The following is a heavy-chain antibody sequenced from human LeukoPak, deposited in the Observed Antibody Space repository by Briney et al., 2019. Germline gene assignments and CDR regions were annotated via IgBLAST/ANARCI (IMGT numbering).Heavy chain of an antibody. V-gene: IGHV3-23*01. CDR2: IRSSGGTT. CDR1: GFTFSDYY. J-gene: IGHJ3*02. CDR3: AREGSTSKVAFDI. Sequence: EGSLRLSCSASGFTFSDYYMSWIRQAPGKGLEWVSGIRSSGGTTHYADSVKGRFTISRDNSKNTLYLQMNSLRAEDTAVYYCAREGSTSKVAFDIWGLGTMVTVSS. D-gene: IGHD3-10*01.